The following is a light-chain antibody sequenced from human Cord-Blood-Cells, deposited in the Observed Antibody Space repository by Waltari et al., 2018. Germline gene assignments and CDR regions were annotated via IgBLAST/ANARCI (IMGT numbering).Light chain of an antibody. CDR2: EVS. Sequence: QSALTQPASVSGSPGPALTISCTGTSSAVGSYNLVSWYQPHPGKAPKLMIYEVSKRPSGVSNRFSGSKSGNTASLTISGLQAEDEADYYCCSYAGSSTFVFGTGTKVTVL. CDR3: CSYAGSSTFV. J-gene: IGLJ1*01. CDR1: SSAVGSYNL. V-gene: IGLV2-23*02.